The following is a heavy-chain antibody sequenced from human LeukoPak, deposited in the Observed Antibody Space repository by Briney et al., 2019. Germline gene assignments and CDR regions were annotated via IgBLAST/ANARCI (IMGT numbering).Heavy chain of an antibody. CDR1: GFTFSSYA. Sequence: WGFLRLSCAASGFTFSSYAMSWVRQAPGKGLEWVSAISGSGGSTYYADSVKGRFTISRDNSKNTLYLQMNSLRAEDTAVYYCAKVGKDIVVVPAATIFDYWGQGTLVTVSS. D-gene: IGHD2-2*01. CDR3: AKVGKDIVVVPAATIFDY. CDR2: ISGSGGST. V-gene: IGHV3-23*01. J-gene: IGHJ4*02.